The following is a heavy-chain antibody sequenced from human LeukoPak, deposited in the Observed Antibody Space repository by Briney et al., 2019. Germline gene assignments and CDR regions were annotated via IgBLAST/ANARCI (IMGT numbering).Heavy chain of an antibody. D-gene: IGHD5-18*01. CDR3: ARDRSRLYTAMVIGI. Sequence: ASVKVSCKASGYTFTGYYMHWVRQAPGQGLEWMGRINPNSGGTNYAQKFQGRVTMTRDTSISTAYMELSRLRSDDTAVYYCARDRSRLYTAMVIGIWGQGTLVTVSS. CDR2: INPNSGGT. CDR1: GYTFTGYY. J-gene: IGHJ4*02. V-gene: IGHV1-2*06.